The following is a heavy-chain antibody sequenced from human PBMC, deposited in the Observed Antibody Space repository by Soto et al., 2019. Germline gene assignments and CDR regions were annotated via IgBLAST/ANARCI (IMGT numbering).Heavy chain of an antibody. Sequence: QVQLQESGPGLVKPSQTLSLTCTVSGGSISSGDYYWSWIRQHPGKGLEWIGYIYYSGSTYYNPSLKSRVTISVDPSKNQFSLKLSSVTAADTAVYYCARWWSGSRQGFDPWGQGTLVPVSS. D-gene: IGHD3-3*01. J-gene: IGHJ5*02. CDR1: GGSISSGDYY. CDR2: IYYSGST. CDR3: ARWWSGSRQGFDP. V-gene: IGHV4-31*03.